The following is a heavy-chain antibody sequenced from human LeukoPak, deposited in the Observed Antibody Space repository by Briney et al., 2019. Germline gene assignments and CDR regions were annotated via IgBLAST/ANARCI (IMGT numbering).Heavy chain of an antibody. CDR2: ISSSSSYI. CDR1: GFTFSSYS. V-gene: IGHV3-21*01. J-gene: IGHJ3*02. CDR3: ARDSAGPGSYPPGGAFDI. D-gene: IGHD1-26*01. Sequence: GGSLRLSCAASGFTFSSYSMNWVRQAPGKGLEWVSSISSSSSYIYYADSVKGRFTISRDNAKNSLYLQMNSLRAEDTAVYYCARDSAGPGSYPPGGAFDIWGQGTMVTVSS.